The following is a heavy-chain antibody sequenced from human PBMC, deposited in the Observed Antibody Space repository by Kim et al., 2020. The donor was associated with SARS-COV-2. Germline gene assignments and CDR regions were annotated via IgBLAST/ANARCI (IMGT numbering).Heavy chain of an antibody. Sequence: GYAQKFQGRVTMTRNTSISTAYMELSSLRSEDTAVYYCARKRITTSWFDPWGQGTLVTVSS. J-gene: IGHJ5*02. V-gene: IGHV1-8*01. CDR3: ARKRITTSWFDP. D-gene: IGHD4-4*01.